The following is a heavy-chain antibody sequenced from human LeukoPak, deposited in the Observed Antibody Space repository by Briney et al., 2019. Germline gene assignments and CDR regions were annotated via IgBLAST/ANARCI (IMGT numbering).Heavy chain of an antibody. D-gene: IGHD4-17*01. CDR1: GYTLTNYY. CDR3: ARYNGDLTGGFDY. CDR2: INPAGGST. V-gene: IGHV1-46*01. J-gene: IGHJ4*02. Sequence: ASVKVSCKASGYTLTNYYIHWVRQAPGQGLEWMGIINPAGGSTGYAQKFQGRVTMTRDTSTSTVYMELSSLRSEDTAVYYCARYNGDLTGGFDYWGQGTLVTASS.